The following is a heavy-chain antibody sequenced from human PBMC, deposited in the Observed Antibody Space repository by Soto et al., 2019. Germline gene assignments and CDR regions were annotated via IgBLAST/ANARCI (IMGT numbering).Heavy chain of an antibody. V-gene: IGHV3-23*01. CDR2: ITGSGDST. CDR3: AKDYGSAVGDI. J-gene: IGHJ3*02. Sequence: PGGSLRLSCAASGFAFGSYAMTWVRQAPGKGLAWVSTITGSGDSTHYTDSVKGRFTISRDNSKNTLYLQMDSLRAEDTAVYYCAKDYGSAVGDIWGQGTMVTVSS. D-gene: IGHD1-26*01. CDR1: GFAFGSYA.